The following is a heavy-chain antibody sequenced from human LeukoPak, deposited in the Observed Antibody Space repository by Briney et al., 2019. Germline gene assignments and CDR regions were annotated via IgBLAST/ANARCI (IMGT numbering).Heavy chain of an antibody. Sequence: GGSLRLSCAASGFTFSNYSMNWVRQAPGKGLEWVSSISSGSSYIYYADSVKGRFTISRDNAKNSLYLQMNSLRAEDTAVYYCAFDSSGYYWARLYWGQGTLITVSS. V-gene: IGHV3-21*01. CDR3: AFDSSGYYWARLY. D-gene: IGHD3-22*01. CDR1: GFTFSNYS. CDR2: ISSGSSYI. J-gene: IGHJ4*02.